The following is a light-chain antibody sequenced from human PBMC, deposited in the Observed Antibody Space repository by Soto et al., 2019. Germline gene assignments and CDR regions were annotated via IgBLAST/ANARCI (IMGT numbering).Light chain of an antibody. CDR2: NTS. Sequence: EIVMTQSPATLSVSPGETATLSCRASQSVSSNLAWYQQIPGQAPRLLIYNTSTRATGVPDRFSGSGSGTDFTLTIRRLEPGDFAVYYCQHFGNSQYTFGQGTKLEIK. CDR1: QSVSSN. CDR3: QHFGNSQYT. V-gene: IGKV3D-15*01. J-gene: IGKJ2*01.